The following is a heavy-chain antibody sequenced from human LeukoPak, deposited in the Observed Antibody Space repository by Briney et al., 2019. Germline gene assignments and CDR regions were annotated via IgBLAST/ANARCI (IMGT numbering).Heavy chain of an antibody. CDR3: AKFLVRRWFGELSPVDY. Sequence: PGGSLRLSCAASGFTFSSYGMHWVRQAPGKGLEWVAVISYDGSNEYYADSVKGRFTISRDNSKNTLYLQMNSLRAEDTAAYYCAKFLVRRWFGELSPVDYWGQGTLVTVSS. CDR2: ISYDGSNE. CDR1: GFTFSSYG. D-gene: IGHD3-10*01. J-gene: IGHJ4*02. V-gene: IGHV3-30*18.